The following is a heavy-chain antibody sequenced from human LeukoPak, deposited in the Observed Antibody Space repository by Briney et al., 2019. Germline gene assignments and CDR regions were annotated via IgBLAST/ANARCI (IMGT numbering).Heavy chain of an antibody. J-gene: IGHJ4*02. Sequence: ASVKVSRKASGYTFTGYYMHWVRQAPGQGLEWMGWINPNSGGTNYAQKFQGRVPMTRDTSISTAYMELSRLRSDDTAVYYCARELGSGSYALDYWGQGTLVTVSS. V-gene: IGHV1-2*02. CDR3: ARELGSGSYALDY. CDR2: INPNSGGT. D-gene: IGHD1-26*01. CDR1: GYTFTGYY.